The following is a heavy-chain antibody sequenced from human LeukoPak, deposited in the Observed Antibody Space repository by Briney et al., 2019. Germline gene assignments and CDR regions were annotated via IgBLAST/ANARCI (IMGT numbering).Heavy chain of an antibody. V-gene: IGHV4-59*01. CDR2: IYYSGST. CDR1: GESISGYY. D-gene: IGHD4-17*01. Sequence: SETLSLTCTVSGESISGYYWSWIRQPPGKGLEWIGYIYYSGSTNYNPSLKSRVTISVDTSKNQFSLKLSSVTAADTAVYYCARVIRKGPYGDGGYFYFFMDVWGKGTTVTVSS. J-gene: IGHJ6*03. CDR3: ARVIRKGPYGDGGYFYFFMDV.